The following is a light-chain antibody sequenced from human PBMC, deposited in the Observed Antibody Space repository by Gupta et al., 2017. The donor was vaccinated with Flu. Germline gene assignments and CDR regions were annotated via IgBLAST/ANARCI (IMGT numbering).Light chain of an antibody. CDR1: QNLSSKY. CDR2: GAS. J-gene: IGKJ4*01. Sequence: EILLTQSPATVSLSPGEGATLSCRASQNLSSKYLAWYQQKPGQAPLLLIYGASSRATGIPDRFSGSGSGTDFILTISRLEPEDFAVYYCQQDGCSPLTFGGGTKVEIK. V-gene: IGKV3-20*01. CDR3: QQDGCSPLT.